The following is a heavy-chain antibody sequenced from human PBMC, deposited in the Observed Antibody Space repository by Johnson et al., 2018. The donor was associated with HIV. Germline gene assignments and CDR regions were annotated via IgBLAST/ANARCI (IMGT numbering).Heavy chain of an antibody. CDR2: INWNGGST. Sequence: VQLVESGGGVVRPGGSLRLSCAASGFTFDDYGMSWVRQAPGKGLEWVSGINWNGGSTGYADSVKGRFTISRDNSKNTLYLQMNSLRAEDTGVYYGSRGGRHYYDSSGHAFDIWGQGTMVTVSS. J-gene: IGHJ3*02. CDR3: SRGGRHYYDSSGHAFDI. V-gene: IGHV3-20*04. CDR1: GFTFDDYG. D-gene: IGHD3-22*01.